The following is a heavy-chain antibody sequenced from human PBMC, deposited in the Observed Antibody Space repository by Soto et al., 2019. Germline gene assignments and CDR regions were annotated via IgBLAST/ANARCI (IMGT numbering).Heavy chain of an antibody. CDR3: VKWRDVGGFWLEP. Sequence: PGESLKISCKGSGYSFTSYWIGWVRQMPGKGLEWMGIIYPGDSDTRYSPSFQGQVTISADKSISTAYLQWSSLKASDTAMYYCVKWRDVGGFWLEPWGQGNLVTVSS. V-gene: IGHV5-51*01. CDR2: IYPGDSDT. CDR1: GYSFTSYW. D-gene: IGHD5-12*01. J-gene: IGHJ5*02.